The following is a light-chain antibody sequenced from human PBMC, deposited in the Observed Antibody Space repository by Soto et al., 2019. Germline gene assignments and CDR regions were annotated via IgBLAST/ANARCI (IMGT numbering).Light chain of an antibody. V-gene: IGKV1-9*01. J-gene: IGKJ4*01. CDR1: QDISNY. CDR3: QQLNSYLT. Sequence: DIQMTQSPSSLSASVGDRVTITCQASQDISNYLNWYQQKPGKAPKLLIYAASTLQSGVPSRFSGSGSGTDFTLTISSLQPEDFATYYCQQLNSYLTFGGGTKVDIK. CDR2: AAS.